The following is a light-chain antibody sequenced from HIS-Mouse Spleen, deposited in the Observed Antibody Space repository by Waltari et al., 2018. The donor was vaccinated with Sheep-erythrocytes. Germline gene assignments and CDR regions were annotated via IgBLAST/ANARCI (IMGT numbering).Light chain of an antibody. CDR1: SSYVGTYNL. CDR2: EGS. CDR3: CSYAGSSTLV. J-gene: IGLJ2*01. Sequence: QSALTQPASVSGSPGQSITISCTGTSSYVGTYNLFSWYQQHPDKAPKLMIYEGSKRPSGVSNRFSGSKSGNTASLTISGLQAEDEADYYCCSYAGSSTLVFGGGTKLTVL. V-gene: IGLV2-23*01.